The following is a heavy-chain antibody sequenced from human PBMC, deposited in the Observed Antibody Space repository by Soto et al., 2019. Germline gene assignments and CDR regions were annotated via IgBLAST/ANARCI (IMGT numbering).Heavy chain of an antibody. J-gene: IGHJ6*02. Sequence: QVQLVQSGAEVKKPGSSVKVSCKASGVTFSSYAISWVRQAPGQGLEWLGGIIPIFGTANYAQKFKGRVTITADESKSPAYMELSSLRSEDTAVYYCARDKVGYSDSSGYYRFSVPPDYYSGMDVWGQGTTVTVSS. CDR1: GVTFSSYA. V-gene: IGHV1-69*01. CDR3: ARDKVGYSDSSGYYRFSVPPDYYSGMDV. CDR2: IIPIFGTA. D-gene: IGHD3-22*01.